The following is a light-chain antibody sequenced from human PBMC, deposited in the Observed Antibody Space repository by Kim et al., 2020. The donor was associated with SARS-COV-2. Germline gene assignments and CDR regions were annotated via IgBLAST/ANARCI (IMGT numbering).Light chain of an antibody. Sequence: QGDSATRSDSASRGVNVYVWCYQQTRGPPTRLLIDDGSHRASGVPARCSGGGSGKYFPLIITRVEPEDFAVYYCQQYGSSPLTFGQGTKVDIK. V-gene: IGKV3-20*01. CDR1: RGVNVY. CDR3: QQYGSSPLT. J-gene: IGKJ1*01. CDR2: DGS.